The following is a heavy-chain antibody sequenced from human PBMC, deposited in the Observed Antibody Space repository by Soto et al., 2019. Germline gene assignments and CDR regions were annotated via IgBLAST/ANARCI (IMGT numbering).Heavy chain of an antibody. CDR1: GGSISSSNSY. V-gene: IGHV4-39*01. Sequence: ASETLSLTCSVSGGSISSSNSYWGWIRQPPGKGLEWIGTLSYGGTTHYNPSLKSRVAMSVDTSKHQLSLEMTSLTAADTAVYYCARTLYKALNWFDPWGQGALVTVSS. CDR2: LSYGGTT. J-gene: IGHJ5*02. CDR3: ARTLYKALNWFDP. D-gene: IGHD1-1*01.